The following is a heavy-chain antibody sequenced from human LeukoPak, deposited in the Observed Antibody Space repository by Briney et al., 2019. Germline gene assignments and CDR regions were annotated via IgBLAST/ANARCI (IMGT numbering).Heavy chain of an antibody. Sequence: PSETLSLTCTVSGGSISSSSYYWGWIRQPPGKGLEWIGSIYYSGNTYYNPSLKSRVTISVDTSKNQFSLKLSSVTAADTAVYYCARHRDTKNYYGSGGFDYWGQGTLVTVSS. CDR3: ARHRDTKNYYGSGGFDY. CDR2: IYYSGNT. D-gene: IGHD3-10*01. J-gene: IGHJ4*02. V-gene: IGHV4-39*01. CDR1: GGSISSSSYY.